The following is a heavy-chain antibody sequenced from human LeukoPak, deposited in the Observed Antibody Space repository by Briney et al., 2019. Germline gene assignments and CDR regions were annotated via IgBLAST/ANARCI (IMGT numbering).Heavy chain of an antibody. CDR1: GGSFSGYY. V-gene: IGHV4-34*01. J-gene: IGHJ4*02. CDR2: INHSGST. D-gene: IGHD5-18*01. Sequence: SETLSLTCAVYGGSFSGYYWSWIRQPPGKGLEWIGEINHSGSTNYNPSLKRRVTISVDTSKNQFSLKLSSVTAADTAVYYCARVQYSYDDYWGQGTLVTVSS. CDR3: ARVQYSYDDY.